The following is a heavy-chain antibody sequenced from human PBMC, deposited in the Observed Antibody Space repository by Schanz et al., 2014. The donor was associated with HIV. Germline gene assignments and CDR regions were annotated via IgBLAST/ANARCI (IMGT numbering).Heavy chain of an antibody. D-gene: IGHD3-3*01. Sequence: QVQLVQSGAEVKKPGSSVNVSCKTSGGTFSNYAISWVRQAPGQGLEWMGGIIPVSGTASYAQMFQGRVKIIADKSTSTAYMELSSLRSEDTAVYYCASQRTLFGVVHGLEDWGQGTLVTVSS. J-gene: IGHJ4*02. CDR3: ASQRTLFGVVHGLED. CDR2: IIPVSGTA. V-gene: IGHV1-69*06. CDR1: GGTFSNYA.